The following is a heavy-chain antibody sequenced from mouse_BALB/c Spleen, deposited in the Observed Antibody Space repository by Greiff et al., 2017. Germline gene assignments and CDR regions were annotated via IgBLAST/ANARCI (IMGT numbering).Heavy chain of an antibody. D-gene: IGHD2-2*01. V-gene: IGHV14-3*02. CDR1: GFNIKDTY. CDR3: ARDGYDGGYYFDY. J-gene: IGHJ2*01. CDR2: IDPANGNT. Sequence: VQLQQSGAELVKPGASVKLSCTASGFNIKDTYMHWVKQRPEQGLEWIGRIDPANGNTKYDPKFQGKATITADTSSNTAYLQLSSLTSEDTAVYYCARDGYDGGYYFDYWGQGTTLTVSS.